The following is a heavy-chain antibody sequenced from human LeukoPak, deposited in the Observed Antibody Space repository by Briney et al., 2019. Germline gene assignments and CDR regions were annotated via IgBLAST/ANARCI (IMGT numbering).Heavy chain of an antibody. CDR3: AREGGFDFWSGINWFDP. D-gene: IGHD3-3*01. Sequence: SVKVSCKASGGTFSSYAISWVRQAPGQGLEWMGRIIPILGIANYAQKFQGRVTITADKSTSTAYMELSSLRSEDPAVYYCAREGGFDFWSGINWFDPWGQGTLVTVSS. CDR2: IIPILGIA. J-gene: IGHJ5*02. CDR1: GGTFSSYA. V-gene: IGHV1-69*04.